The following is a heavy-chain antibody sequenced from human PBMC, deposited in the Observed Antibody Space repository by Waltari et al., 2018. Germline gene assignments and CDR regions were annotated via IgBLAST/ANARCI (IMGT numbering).Heavy chain of an antibody. CDR1: GGSLSSYY. Sequence: QVQLQESGPGLVKPSETLSLTCTVSGGSLSSYYCSWIRQPPGKGLEWIGYIYYSGSTNYNPSLKSRVTISVDTSKNQFSLKLSSVTAADTAVYYCARLGVYNWFDPWGQGTLVTVSS. V-gene: IGHV4-59*08. CDR2: IYYSGST. J-gene: IGHJ5*02. CDR3: ARLGVYNWFDP. D-gene: IGHD3-16*01.